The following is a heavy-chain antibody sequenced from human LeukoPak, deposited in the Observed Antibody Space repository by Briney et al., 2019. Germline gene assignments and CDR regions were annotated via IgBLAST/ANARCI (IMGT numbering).Heavy chain of an antibody. V-gene: IGHV4-59*08. D-gene: IGHD3-10*01. J-gene: IGHJ5*02. CDR2: IYYSGST. Sequence: PSETLSLTCTVSGGSISSYHWSWIRQPPGKGLEWIGDIYYSGSTNYNPSLKSRVTISIDTSKNQFSLKLSSVTAADTAVYYCARVMVRGNGNWFDPWGQGTLVTVSS. CDR1: GGSISSYH. CDR3: ARVMVRGNGNWFDP.